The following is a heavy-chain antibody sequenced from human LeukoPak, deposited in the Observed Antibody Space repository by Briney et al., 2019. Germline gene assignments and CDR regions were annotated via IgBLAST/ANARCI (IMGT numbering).Heavy chain of an antibody. CDR2: ISSSSSII. J-gene: IGHJ5*02. CDR1: GFIFSSYS. D-gene: IGHD4-17*01. Sequence: GGSLSLSCPASGFIFSSYSMNWVRQAPGKGLEWVSYISSSSSIIYYADSVKGRFTISRDNAKNSLYLQMNSLRAEDTAVYYCARRVMTTVTNWFDPWGQGTLVTVSS. V-gene: IGHV3-48*04. CDR3: ARRVMTTVTNWFDP.